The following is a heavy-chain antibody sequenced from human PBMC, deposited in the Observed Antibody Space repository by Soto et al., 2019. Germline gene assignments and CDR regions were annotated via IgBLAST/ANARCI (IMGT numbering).Heavy chain of an antibody. CDR3: ARQTCSGGSCYSGGLNWFDP. D-gene: IGHD2-15*01. CDR2: IYPGDSDT. Sequence: ECLKSACKGSGYSFTSYWIGWVRQMRGKGREWMVIIYPGDSDTRYSPSFQGQVTSSADKAISTAYLQWSSLKASDTAMYYRARQTCSGGSCYSGGLNWFDPLGQGTLVTVSS. V-gene: IGHV5-51*01. CDR1: GYSFTSYW. J-gene: IGHJ5*02.